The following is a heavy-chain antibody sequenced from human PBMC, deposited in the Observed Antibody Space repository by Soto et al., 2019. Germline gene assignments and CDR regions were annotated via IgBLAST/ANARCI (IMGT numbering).Heavy chain of an antibody. CDR1: GGSTSSYY. D-gene: IGHD4-17*01. CDR3: ARHIPPTVTTIDY. CDR2: IYYSGST. J-gene: IGHJ4*02. V-gene: IGHV4-59*08. Sequence: SETLSLTCTVSGGSTSSYYWSWIRQPPGKGLEWIGYIYYSGSTNYNPSLKSRVTISVDTSKNQFSLKLSSVTAADTAVYYCARHIPPTVTTIDYWGQGTLVTVSS.